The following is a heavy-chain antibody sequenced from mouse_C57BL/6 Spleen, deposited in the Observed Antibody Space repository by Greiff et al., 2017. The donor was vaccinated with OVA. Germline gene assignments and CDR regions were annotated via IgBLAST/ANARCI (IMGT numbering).Heavy chain of an antibody. V-gene: IGHV1-26*01. CDR3: ARGSYPYYYAMDY. CDR2: INPNNGGT. D-gene: IGHD1-1*01. CDR1: GYTFTDYY. J-gene: IGHJ4*01. Sequence: EVQLQQSGPELVKPGASVKISCKASGYTFTDYYMNWVKQSHGKSLEWIGDINPNNGGTSYNQKFKGKATLTVDKSSSTAYMELRSLTSEDSAVYYCARGSYPYYYAMDYWGQGTSVTVSS.